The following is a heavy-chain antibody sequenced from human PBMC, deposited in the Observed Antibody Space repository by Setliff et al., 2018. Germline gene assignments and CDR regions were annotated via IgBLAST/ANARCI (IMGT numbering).Heavy chain of an antibody. CDR1: GGSISSAPYY. Sequence: PSETLSLTCTVSGGSISSAPYYWSWIRQPAGKGPEWIGHIYTSWSSNYNPSLKSRVTMSIDTSKNQFSLNLSSATAADTAVYYCARVTGFLYIDVWGKGTTVTVSS. V-gene: IGHV4-61*09. CDR2: IYTSWSS. D-gene: IGHD3-3*01. J-gene: IGHJ6*03. CDR3: ARVTGFLYIDV.